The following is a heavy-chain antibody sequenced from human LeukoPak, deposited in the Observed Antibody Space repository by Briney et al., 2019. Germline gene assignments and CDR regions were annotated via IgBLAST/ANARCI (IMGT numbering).Heavy chain of an antibody. CDR1: GFTLNNYW. CDR3: VRDCSDAGCYASAFDI. Sequence: PGGSLRLSCAASGFTLNNYWMHWVRQGPGEGLMWVSRISRDGSSTTYADSVKGRFTISRDNTKNTLYLQMICLRAEDTAVYYCVRDCSDAGCYASAFDIWGRGTMVTVSS. D-gene: IGHD2-2*01. J-gene: IGHJ3*02. V-gene: IGHV3-74*01. CDR2: ISRDGSST.